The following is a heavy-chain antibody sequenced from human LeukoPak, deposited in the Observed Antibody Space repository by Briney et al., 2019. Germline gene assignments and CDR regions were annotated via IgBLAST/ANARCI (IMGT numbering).Heavy chain of an antibody. Sequence: PSETLSLTCTVSGGSISSYYWSWIRQPPGKGLEWIGYIYYSGSTNYNPSLKSRVTISVDTSKNQLSLKLSSVTAADTAVYYCASHRIAVAGGFDYWGQGTLVPVSS. V-gene: IGHV4-59*08. D-gene: IGHD6-19*01. CDR1: GGSISSYY. CDR2: IYYSGST. J-gene: IGHJ4*02. CDR3: ASHRIAVAGGFDY.